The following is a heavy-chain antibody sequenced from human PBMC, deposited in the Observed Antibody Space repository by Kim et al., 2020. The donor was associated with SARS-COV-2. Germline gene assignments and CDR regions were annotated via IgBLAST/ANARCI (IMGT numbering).Heavy chain of an antibody. J-gene: IGHJ4*02. Sequence: GGSLRLSCAASGFTFSSYAMHWVRQAPGKGLEYVSAISSNGGSTYYANSVKGRFTISRDNSKNTLYLQMGSLRAEDMAVYYCAREFRGGDYLSGAPTGSFDYWGQGTLVTVSS. D-gene: IGHD4-17*01. CDR3: AREFRGGDYLSGAPTGSFDY. CDR2: ISSNGGST. V-gene: IGHV3-64*01. CDR1: GFTFSSYA.